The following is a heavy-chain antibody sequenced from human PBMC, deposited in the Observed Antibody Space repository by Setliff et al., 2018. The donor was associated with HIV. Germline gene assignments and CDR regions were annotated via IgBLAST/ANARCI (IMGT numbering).Heavy chain of an antibody. CDR1: GYTFASYW. Sequence: ISCKGSGYTFASYWIGWVRQMPGKGLEWMAIVWPGKSDTRYHPTFEGQVTISADRSISTAYLQWSSLKASDTAMYYCARLSKFYDFWTPNYWGQGTLVTVSA. V-gene: IGHV5-51*01. CDR3: ARLSKFYDFWTPNY. D-gene: IGHD3-3*01. J-gene: IGHJ4*02. CDR2: VWPGKSDT.